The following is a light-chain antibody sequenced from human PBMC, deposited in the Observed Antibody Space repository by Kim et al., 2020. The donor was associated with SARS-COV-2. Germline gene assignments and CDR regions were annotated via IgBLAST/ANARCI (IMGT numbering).Light chain of an antibody. CDR1: SSNNASNT. CDR3: AAWDDSLNIYV. V-gene: IGLV1-44*01. J-gene: IGLJ1*01. CDR2: SNN. Sequence: GQRFPIPCSGTSSNNASNTVNWYPQVPGTAPKLLIYSNNQRPSGVPDRFSGSKSGTSASLAISGLQSEDEADYYCAAWDDSLNIYVFGSGTKVTVL.